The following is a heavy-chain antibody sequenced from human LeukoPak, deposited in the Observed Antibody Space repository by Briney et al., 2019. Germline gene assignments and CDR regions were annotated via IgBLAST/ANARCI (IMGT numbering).Heavy chain of an antibody. V-gene: IGHV4-34*01. D-gene: IGHD6-13*01. CDR1: GGSFSGYY. CDR2: INHSGST. Sequence: PSETLSLTXAVYGGSFSGYYWSWIRQPPGKGLEWIGEINHSGSTKYNPSLKSRVTVSVDTSKNQFSLKLSSVTAADTAVYYCARVRKQQLVRYYMDVWGKGTTVTVSS. J-gene: IGHJ6*03. CDR3: ARVRKQQLVRYYMDV.